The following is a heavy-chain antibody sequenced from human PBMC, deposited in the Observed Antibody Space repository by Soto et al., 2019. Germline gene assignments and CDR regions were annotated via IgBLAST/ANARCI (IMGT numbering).Heavy chain of an antibody. Sequence: GGSLRLSCAASGFTFSSYAMSWVRQAPGKGLEWVSAISGSGGSTYYADSVKGRFTISRDNSKNTLYLQMNSLRAEDTAVYYCAKGRDYSNGKNRNYWGQGTLVTVSS. V-gene: IGHV3-23*01. CDR2: ISGSGGST. CDR3: AKGRDYSNGKNRNY. D-gene: IGHD4-4*01. CDR1: GFTFSSYA. J-gene: IGHJ4*02.